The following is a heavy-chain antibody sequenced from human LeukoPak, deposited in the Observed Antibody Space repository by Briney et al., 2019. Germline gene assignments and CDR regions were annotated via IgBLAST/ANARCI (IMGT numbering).Heavy chain of an antibody. CDR2: ITYDGNSG. CDR3: AKGFQQWFPFDY. Sequence: GGSLRLSCAASGFTFSSYSMNWVRQAPGKGLEWVAFITYDGNSGYYAASLKGRFTISRDNSINTLYLQVNSLRPEDTAVYYCAKGFQQWFPFDYCGQGTLVTVSS. V-gene: IGHV3-30*02. D-gene: IGHD6-19*01. J-gene: IGHJ4*02. CDR1: GFTFSSYS.